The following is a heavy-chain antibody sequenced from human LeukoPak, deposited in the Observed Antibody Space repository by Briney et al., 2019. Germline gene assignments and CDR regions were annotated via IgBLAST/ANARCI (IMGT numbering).Heavy chain of an antibody. J-gene: IGHJ1*01. D-gene: IGHD6-13*01. CDR3: AREEQQLVRRGYFQH. V-gene: IGHV4-4*07. CDR1: GGSISIHY. Sequence: SETLSLTCTVSGGSISIHYWSWIRRPAGKGLEWIGRIYSSGSTNYSPSLNSRVSMSVDMSKNQFSLKLSSVTAADTAVYYCAREEQQLVRRGYFQHWGQGTLVTVSS. CDR2: IYSSGST.